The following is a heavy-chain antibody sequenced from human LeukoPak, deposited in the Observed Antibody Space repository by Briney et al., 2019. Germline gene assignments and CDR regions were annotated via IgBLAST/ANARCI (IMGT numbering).Heavy chain of an antibody. CDR3: ARLTGDPYYFDY. J-gene: IGHJ4*02. D-gene: IGHD3-9*01. CDR1: GGSISSYY. Sequence: SETLSLTCTVSGGSISSYYWSWIRQPPGKGLEWIGYIYYSGSTNYNPSLKSRVTISVDTSKNQFSLRLSSVTTADTAVYYCARLTGDPYYFDYWGQGTLVTVSS. V-gene: IGHV4-59*01. CDR2: IYYSGST.